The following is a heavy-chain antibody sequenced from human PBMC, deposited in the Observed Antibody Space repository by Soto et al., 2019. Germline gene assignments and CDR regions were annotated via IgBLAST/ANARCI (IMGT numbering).Heavy chain of an antibody. Sequence: EKVYWMAPVYPLTGSYMHSVRQAPGQGLEWMGWINPNSGGTNYSQKFQGWVTMTSDTSISTAYMELSRLRSDDTAVYYCERGLSPLYGPYHVEQWGRGTLVTFSS. D-gene: IGHD3-10*01. CDR3: ERGLSPLYGPYHVEQ. CDR1: VYPLTGSY. J-gene: IGHJ4*02. V-gene: IGHV1-2*04. CDR2: INPNSGGT.